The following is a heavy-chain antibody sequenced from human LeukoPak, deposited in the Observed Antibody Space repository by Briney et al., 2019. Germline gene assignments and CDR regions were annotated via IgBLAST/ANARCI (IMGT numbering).Heavy chain of an antibody. CDR1: GGSFSGSN. Sequence: SVTLSLTCAVYGGSFSGSNWSWIRRPPGKGLEWIGEIYNSGSTIYNPSLKSRVTISVDTSKNQLSLNLNSVTAADTAVYYCVRAYDYWGQGTLVTVSS. V-gene: IGHV4-34*01. CDR2: IYNSGST. CDR3: VRAYDY. J-gene: IGHJ4*02.